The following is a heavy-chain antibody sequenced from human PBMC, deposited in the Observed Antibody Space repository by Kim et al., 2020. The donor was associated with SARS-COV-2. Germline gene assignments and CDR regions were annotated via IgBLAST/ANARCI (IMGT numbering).Heavy chain of an antibody. V-gene: IGHV5-51*01. J-gene: IGHJ4*02. Sequence: ETRYSPSFQGKVTISSDKSISTAYLQWSSRKASDTAMYYCAIPTVGAFDYWGQGTLVTVSS. CDR3: AIPTVGAFDY. CDR2: ET. D-gene: IGHD1-26*01.